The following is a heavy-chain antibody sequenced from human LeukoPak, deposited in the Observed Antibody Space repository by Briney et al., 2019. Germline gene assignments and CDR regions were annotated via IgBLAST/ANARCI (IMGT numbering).Heavy chain of an antibody. V-gene: IGHV3-30*18. D-gene: IGHD3-10*01. J-gene: IGHJ3*02. CDR3: AKNELLWFGEFDAFDI. Sequence: PGGSLRLSCAASGFTFSSYGMHCVRQAPGKGLDWVAVISYDGSNKYYVDSVKGRFTISRDNSKNMLYLQTNSLRAEDTAVYYCAKNELLWFGEFDAFDIWGQGTMVTVSS. CDR2: ISYDGSNK. CDR1: GFTFSSYG.